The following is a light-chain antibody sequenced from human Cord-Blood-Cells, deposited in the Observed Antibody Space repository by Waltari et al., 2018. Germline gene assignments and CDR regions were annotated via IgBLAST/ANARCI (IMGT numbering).Light chain of an antibody. CDR1: QSVSSSY. CDR2: GAS. J-gene: IGKJ4*01. Sequence: EIVLTQSPGTLSSSPGERATLSGRSSQSVSSSYLAWYQQKPGQAPRLLIYGASSRATVIPDRFSGSGAGTDFTRTISRLEPEDFAVYYCQQYGSSRTFGGGTKVEIK. CDR3: QQYGSSRT. V-gene: IGKV3-20*01.